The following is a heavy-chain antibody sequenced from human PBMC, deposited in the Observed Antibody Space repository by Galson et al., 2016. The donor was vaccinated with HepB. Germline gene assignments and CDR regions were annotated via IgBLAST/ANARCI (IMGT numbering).Heavy chain of an antibody. CDR3: ARSPSGYCTGSSCPQVGSDAFDI. CDR1: GGTISSGDYY. Sequence: TLSLTCTVSGGTISSGDYYWSWIRQPPGKGLEWIGYIYYSGTSSYIPSLKSRVTISVDKSKNQFSLKLRPVTAADTAVYYCARSPSGYCTGSSCPQVGSDAFDIWGQGTMVTVSS. D-gene: IGHD2-2*01. V-gene: IGHV4-30-4*01. J-gene: IGHJ3*02. CDR2: IYYSGTS.